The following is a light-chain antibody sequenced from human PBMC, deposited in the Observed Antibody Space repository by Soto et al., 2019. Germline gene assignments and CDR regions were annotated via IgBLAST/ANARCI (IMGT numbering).Light chain of an antibody. V-gene: IGLV2-8*01. CDR1: SSDVGGYNY. Sequence: QSALTQPPSASGSPEQSVTISCTGTSSDVGGYNYVSWYQLHPGKAPKLMIYEVSKRPSGVPDRFSGSKSGNTASLTVSGLQAEDEADYYCSSYAGTHNFGVFGTGTKLTVL. J-gene: IGLJ1*01. CDR2: EVS. CDR3: SSYAGTHNFGV.